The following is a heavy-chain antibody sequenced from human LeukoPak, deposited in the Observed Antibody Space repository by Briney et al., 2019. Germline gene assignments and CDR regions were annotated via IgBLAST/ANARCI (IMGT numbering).Heavy chain of an antibody. V-gene: IGHV4-31*03. J-gene: IGHJ4*02. CDR3: AREEGYSYGLDY. CDR1: GGSISSGGYY. CDR2: IYYSGST. D-gene: IGHD5-18*01. Sequence: SETLSFTCTVSGGSISSGGYYWSWIRQHPGKGLEWIGYIYYSGSTYYNPSLKSRVTISVDTSKNQFSLKLSSVTAADTAVYYCAREEGYSYGLDYWGQGTLVTVSS.